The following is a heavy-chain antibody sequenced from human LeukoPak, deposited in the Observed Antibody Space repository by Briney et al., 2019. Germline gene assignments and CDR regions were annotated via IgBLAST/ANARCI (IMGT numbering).Heavy chain of an antibody. Sequence: ASVKVSCKASGYTFTGYYLHWVRQAPGQGLEWMGWINPNSGDSNYAQIFQGRVTMTRDTSISTAYMELSRLRSDDTAAYYCARSDGFSGYSSLGDSWGQGTLVTVSS. V-gene: IGHV1-2*02. CDR3: ARSDGFSGYSSLGDS. CDR1: GYTFTGYY. D-gene: IGHD3-22*01. CDR2: INPNSGDS. J-gene: IGHJ5*01.